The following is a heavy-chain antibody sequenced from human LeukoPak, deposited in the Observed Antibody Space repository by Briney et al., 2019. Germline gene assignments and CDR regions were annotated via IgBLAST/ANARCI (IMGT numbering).Heavy chain of an antibody. CDR1: GGSFSGYY. CDR2: INHSGST. V-gene: IGHV4-34*01. D-gene: IGHD1-26*01. Sequence: SETLSLTCAVYGGSFSGYYWSWIRQPPGKGLEWMGEINHSGSTNYNPSLKSRVTISVDTSKNQFSLKLSSVTAADTAVYYCARRRLVVGATTTDIWGQGTMVTVSS. CDR3: ARRRLVVGATTTDI. J-gene: IGHJ3*02.